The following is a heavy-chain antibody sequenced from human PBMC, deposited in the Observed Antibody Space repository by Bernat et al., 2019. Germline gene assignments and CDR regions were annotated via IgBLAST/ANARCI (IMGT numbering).Heavy chain of an antibody. J-gene: IGHJ4*02. V-gene: IGHV3-30*02. CDR3: EEPNHNYDSSGVIDD. Sequence: QVQLVESGGGVVQPGGSLRLSCAASGFTFSSYGMHWVRQAPGKGLEWVAVIRYDGSNKYYADSVKGRFTISRDNSKNTLYLQMNSLRAEDTAVYYCEEPNHNYDSSGVIDDWGQGTMVTVSS. D-gene: IGHD3-22*01. CDR1: GFTFSSYG. CDR2: IRYDGSNK.